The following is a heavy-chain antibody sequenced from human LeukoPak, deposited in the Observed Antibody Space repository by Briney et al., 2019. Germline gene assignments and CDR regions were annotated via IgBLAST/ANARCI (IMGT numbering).Heavy chain of an antibody. Sequence: PGGSLRLSCAASGFTFSSYGMHWVRQAPGKGLEWVSTISGGGGNTYYADSVKGRFTISRDNSKNTLYLQMNSLRDEDTAVYYCAKDLNPGLLMVHASWFDPWGQGTLVTVSS. CDR3: AKDLNPGLLMVHASWFDP. D-gene: IGHD2-8*01. V-gene: IGHV3-23*01. CDR2: ISGGGGNT. CDR1: GFTFSSYG. J-gene: IGHJ5*02.